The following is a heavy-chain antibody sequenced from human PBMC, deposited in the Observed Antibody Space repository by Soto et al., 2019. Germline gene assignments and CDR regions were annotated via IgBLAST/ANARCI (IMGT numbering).Heavy chain of an antibody. CDR1: GYTFTDYY. J-gene: IGHJ4*02. D-gene: IGHD6-19*01. CDR3: TRASSVAGGSSNSLPNDY. V-gene: IGHV1-2*02. Sequence: ASVKVSCKASGYTFTDYYLHCVRQAPGQVLEWMGWINPDSGGTNYAQKFQGRVTMTRDTSITTAYMELSSLRSDDTAVYYCTRASSVAGGSSNSLPNDYWGQGTLVTVSS. CDR2: INPDSGGT.